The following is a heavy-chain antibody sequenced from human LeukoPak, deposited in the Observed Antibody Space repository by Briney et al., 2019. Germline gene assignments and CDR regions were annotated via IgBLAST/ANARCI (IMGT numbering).Heavy chain of an antibody. CDR1: GFTFSSYG. CDR2: ISYDGSNK. Sequence: GGSLRLSCAASGFTFSSYGMHWVRQAPGKGLEWVAVISYDGSNKYYADSVKGRFTISRDNSKNTLYLQMNSLRAEDTAVYYCARWFVRGGTVTPSRGAFDIWGQGTMVTVSS. D-gene: IGHD4-17*01. J-gene: IGHJ3*02. V-gene: IGHV3-30*03. CDR3: ARWFVRGGTVTPSRGAFDI.